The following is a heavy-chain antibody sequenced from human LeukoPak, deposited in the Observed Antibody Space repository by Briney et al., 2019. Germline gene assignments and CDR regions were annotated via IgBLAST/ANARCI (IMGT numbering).Heavy chain of an antibody. D-gene: IGHD2-8*01. CDR1: GYTFTSYG. J-gene: IGHJ4*02. CDR2: ISAYNGNT. Sequence: GASVKVSCKASGYTFTSYGISWVRQAPGQGLEWMGWISAYNGNTNYAQKLQGRVTMTTDTSTSTAYMELRSLRSDDTAVYYCARDDCTNGVCYCGGYWGQGTLVTVSS. V-gene: IGHV1-18*01. CDR3: ARDDCTNGVCYCGGY.